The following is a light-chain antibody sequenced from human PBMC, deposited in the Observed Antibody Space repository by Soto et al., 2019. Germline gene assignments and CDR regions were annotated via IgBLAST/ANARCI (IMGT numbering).Light chain of an antibody. CDR1: QSVSSSY. V-gene: IGKV3-20*01. J-gene: IGKJ2*01. CDR2: GAS. Sequence: EIVLTQSPGTLSLSPGERATLSCRASQSVSSSYLAWYQQKPGQAPRLLIYGASSRATGSPDRFSGSGSVTDFTLTISRLEPEDFAVYYCQQYGSSPLWTFGQGTKLEIK. CDR3: QQYGSSPLWT.